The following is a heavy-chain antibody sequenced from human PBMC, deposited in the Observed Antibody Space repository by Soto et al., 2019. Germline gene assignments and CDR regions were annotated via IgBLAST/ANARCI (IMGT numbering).Heavy chain of an antibody. CDR1: GASVSSGTYY. D-gene: IGHD5-18*01. CDR2: IYYTGST. V-gene: IGHV4-61*03. J-gene: IGHJ5*02. CDR3: ARGAGFSYASTWFDI. Sequence: QVQLQESGPGLVKPSETLSLTCTVFGASVSSGTYYWSGIRQAPGKGLEWVGHIYYTGSTNYNPSLNNRVTISVDTSKNHFSLQLTSVTAADTAVYYCARGAGFSYASTWFDIWGQGTLVTVSS.